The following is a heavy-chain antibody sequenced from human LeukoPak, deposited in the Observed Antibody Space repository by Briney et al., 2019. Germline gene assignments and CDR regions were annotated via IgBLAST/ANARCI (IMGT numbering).Heavy chain of an antibody. CDR3: SRLFGVGPAATPFDY. D-gene: IGHD2-2*01. V-gene: IGHV5-51*01. CDR1: GYIFSGYW. Sequence: GESLKISCKGSGYIFSGYWIGWVRQKPGKGLEWMGIIYPGDSDTRYSPSFEGQVTISADRSISTAFPQWSRLQASDPAIYYCSRLFGVGPAATPFDYRGQGTLLAVSS. CDR2: IYPGDSDT. J-gene: IGHJ4*02.